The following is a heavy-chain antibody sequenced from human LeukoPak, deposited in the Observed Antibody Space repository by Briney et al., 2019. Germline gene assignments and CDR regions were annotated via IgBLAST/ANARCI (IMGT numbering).Heavy chain of an antibody. CDR1: GYTFTGYY. Sequence: ASVNVSCTASGYTFTGYYMHWVRQAPGQGLEWMGRINPNSGGTNYAQKFQGRVTMTRDTSISTAYMELSRLRSDDTAAYYCARGGYDFVYYYYGMDVWGQGTTVTVSS. CDR3: ARGGYDFVYYYYGMDV. J-gene: IGHJ6*02. CDR2: INPNSGGT. D-gene: IGHD3-3*01. V-gene: IGHV1-2*06.